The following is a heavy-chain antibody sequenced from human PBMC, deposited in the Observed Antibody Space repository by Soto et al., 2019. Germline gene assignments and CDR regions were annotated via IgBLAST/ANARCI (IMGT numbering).Heavy chain of an antibody. CDR1: CGSFIGYY. D-gene: IGHD3-22*01. V-gene: IGHV4-34*01. J-gene: IGHJ5*02. CDR3: ARGPKTYYYDSSGYYYGWFDP. CDR2: INHSGST. Sequence: PSETLSLTSAVYCGSFIGYYWIWIRQPPGKGLDCIGEINHSGSTNYNPSLKSRVTISVDTSKDQFSLKLSSVTAADTAVYYCARGPKTYYYDSSGYYYGWFDPWGQGTLVTVSS.